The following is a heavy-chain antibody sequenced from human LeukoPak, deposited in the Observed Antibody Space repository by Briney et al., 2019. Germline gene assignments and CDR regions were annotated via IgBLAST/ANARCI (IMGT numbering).Heavy chain of an antibody. J-gene: IGHJ5*02. D-gene: IGHD3-22*01. CDR2: IYPGDSDT. CDR3: ARRSNYYDILNWFDP. V-gene: IGHV5-51*01. Sequence: GESLKISCKGSGYSFTSYWFGWLRQMPGKGLDWMGIIYPGDSDTRYSPSFQGQVTISADKSISTAYLQWSSLKASDTAMYYCARRSNYYDILNWFDPWGQGTLVTVSS. CDR1: GYSFTSYW.